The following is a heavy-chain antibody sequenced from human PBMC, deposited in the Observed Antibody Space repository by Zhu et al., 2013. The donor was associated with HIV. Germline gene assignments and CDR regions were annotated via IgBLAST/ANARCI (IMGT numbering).Heavy chain of an antibody. Sequence: QVQLVESGGGVVQPGRSLRLSCAASGFTFSSYGMHWVRQAPGKGLEWVAVISYDGSNKYYADSVKGRFTISRDNSKNTLYLQMNSLGAEDTAVYYCAKSGGPLLDEFDYWGQGTLVTVSS. CDR3: AKSGGPLLDEFDY. D-gene: IGHD2-15*01. CDR1: GFTFSSYG. V-gene: IGHV3-30*18. CDR2: ISYDGSNK. J-gene: IGHJ4*02.